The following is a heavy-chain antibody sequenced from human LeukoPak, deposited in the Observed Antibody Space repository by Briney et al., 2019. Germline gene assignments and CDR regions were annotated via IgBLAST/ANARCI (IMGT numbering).Heavy chain of an antibody. D-gene: IGHD4-11*01. Sequence: GESLKISCKGSGYTFTSYWIGWVRLMPGKGLEWMGIIYPGDSDTRYSPSFQGQVSFSADKSTTTAYLQWTSLKASDTAMYYCAGQYSNRYFDIWGRGTLVTVSS. J-gene: IGHJ2*01. V-gene: IGHV5-51*01. CDR1: GYTFTSYW. CDR3: AGQYSNRYFDI. CDR2: IYPGDSDT.